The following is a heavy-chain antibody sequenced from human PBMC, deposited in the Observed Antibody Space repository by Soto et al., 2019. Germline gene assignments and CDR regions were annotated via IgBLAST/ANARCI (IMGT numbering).Heavy chain of an antibody. D-gene: IGHD3-22*01. V-gene: IGHV3-23*01. Sequence: EMQLLESGGGLVQPGGSLRLSCAASGFTFTSYAMSWVRQAPGKGLEWVSAITSGGGSTTYYADSVKGRFTISRDSSNNTVYLQMNSLRAEDTALYYCAKVRVILVARGYFDLWGRGTLVTVSS. CDR3: AKVRVILVARGYFDL. CDR2: TSGGGSTT. CDR1: GFTFTSYA. J-gene: IGHJ2*01.